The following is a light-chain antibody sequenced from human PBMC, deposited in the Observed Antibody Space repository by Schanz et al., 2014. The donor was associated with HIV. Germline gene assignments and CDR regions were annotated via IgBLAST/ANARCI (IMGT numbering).Light chain of an antibody. J-gene: IGLJ3*02. Sequence: QSALTQPASVSGSPGQSITISCTGTSSDIGNYNYVSWYQQYPGKAPKLIIYDVSNRPSGVSDCFSGSKSGNTASLTISGLQAEDEADYYCNSYTTSTTRVFGGGTKLTVL. CDR3: NSYTTSTTRV. V-gene: IGLV2-14*03. CDR2: DVS. CDR1: SSDIGNYNY.